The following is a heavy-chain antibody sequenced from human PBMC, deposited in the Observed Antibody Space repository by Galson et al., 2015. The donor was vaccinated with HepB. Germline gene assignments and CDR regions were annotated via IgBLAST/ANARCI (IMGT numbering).Heavy chain of an antibody. D-gene: IGHD3-22*01. V-gene: IGHV3-11*01. CDR2: IRKSGSAM. CDR3: ARGPKPPAIDFQH. CDR1: GFFFSDYY. J-gene: IGHJ1*01. Sequence: SLRLSCAASGFFFSDYYMSWIRQAPGKGLEWVSYIRKSGSAMYYADSVKGRFTISRDNAKSSLYLQMNSLRAEDTAVYYCARGPKPPAIDFQHWGQGTLVTVSS.